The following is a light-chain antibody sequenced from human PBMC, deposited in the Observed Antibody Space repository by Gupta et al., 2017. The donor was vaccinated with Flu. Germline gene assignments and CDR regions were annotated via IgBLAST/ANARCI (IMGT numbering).Light chain of an antibody. CDR2: RNN. Sequence: KISISCSGSSSNIGGNYVFWFQQLSGTAPKLLIYRNNQRPSGVPDRFSGSKSTISASLVISGLRSEDESDYYCATWDDSLKGWVFGGGTKVTVL. CDR3: ATWDDSLKGWV. J-gene: IGLJ3*02. CDR1: SSNIGGNY. V-gene: IGLV1-47*01.